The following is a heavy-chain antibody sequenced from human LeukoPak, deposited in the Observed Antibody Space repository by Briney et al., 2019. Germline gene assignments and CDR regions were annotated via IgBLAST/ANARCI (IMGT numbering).Heavy chain of an antibody. CDR2: ISNDGSST. D-gene: IGHD6-13*01. J-gene: IGHJ4*02. CDR1: GFTFTSYA. Sequence: GGSLRLSCSASGFTFTSYAMYWVRQAPGKGLEYVSAISNDGSSTYYADSVKGRFIISRDNSKNMLYLQMSSLSIEDTAVYYCVKGWYVDYWGQGTLVTVSS. V-gene: IGHV3-64D*06. CDR3: VKGWYVDY.